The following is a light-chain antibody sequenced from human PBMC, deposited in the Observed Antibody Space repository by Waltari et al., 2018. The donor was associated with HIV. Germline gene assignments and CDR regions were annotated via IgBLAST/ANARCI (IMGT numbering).Light chain of an antibody. V-gene: IGLV3-25*03. CDR2: KDS. Sequence: SYELTQPPSVSVSPGQTARNTCSGDALPKKYAYWYQQKPGQAPLLVTYKDSERPSGIPERFSGSSSGTTVTLTISGVQAEDEADYYCQSADSSGTYVFGTGTKVTVL. CDR1: ALPKKY. J-gene: IGLJ1*01. CDR3: QSADSSGTYV.